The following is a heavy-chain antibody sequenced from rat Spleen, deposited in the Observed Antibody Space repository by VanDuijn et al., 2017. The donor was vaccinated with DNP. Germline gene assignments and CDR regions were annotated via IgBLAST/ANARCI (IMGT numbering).Heavy chain of an antibody. CDR1: GFTFSDYY. J-gene: IGHJ2*01. Sequence: VQLVESGGGLVQPGRSLKLSCAASGFTFSDYYMAWARQAPTKGLEWIAAISSGGSTYYNSALKSRLSISRDTSKSQVFLKMNSLQTEDTAIYFCTREGYGGSPDYWGQGVMVTVSS. V-gene: IGHV2S12*01. CDR3: TREGYGGSPDY. D-gene: IGHD1-11*01. CDR2: ISSGGST.